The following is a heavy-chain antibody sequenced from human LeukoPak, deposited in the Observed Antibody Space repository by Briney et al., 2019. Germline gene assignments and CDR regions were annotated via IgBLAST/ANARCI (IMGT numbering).Heavy chain of an antibody. V-gene: IGHV4-59*01. CDR1: GGSISGYY. Sequence: SETLSLTCSVSGGSISGYYWSWIRQPPGKGLEWIGYIYYSGSTNYNPSLKSRVTMSVDTSKNQSSLKLSSVTAADTAVYYCARYGLAYTYDFWGQGTLVTVSS. J-gene: IGHJ4*02. CDR2: IYYSGST. CDR3: ARYGLAYTYDF. D-gene: IGHD3-16*01.